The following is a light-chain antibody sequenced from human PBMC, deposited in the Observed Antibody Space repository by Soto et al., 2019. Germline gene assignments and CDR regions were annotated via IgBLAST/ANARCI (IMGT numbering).Light chain of an antibody. CDR2: EVS. CDR1: SSDVGSYNL. V-gene: IGLV2-23*02. CDR3: CSYAGSSPYV. J-gene: IGLJ1*01. Sequence: QSALTQPASVSGSPGQSSTISCTGTSSDVGSYNLVSWYQQHPGKAPKLMIYEVSKRPSGVSNRFSGSKSGNTASLTISGLHAEDEADYYCCSYAGSSPYVFGTGTKVTVL.